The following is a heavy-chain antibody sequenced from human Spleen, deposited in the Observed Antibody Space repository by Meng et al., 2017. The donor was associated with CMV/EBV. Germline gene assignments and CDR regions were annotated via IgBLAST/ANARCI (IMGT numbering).Heavy chain of an antibody. CDR3: ARDRTGGWFDP. V-gene: IGHV1-2*02. D-gene: IGHD3/OR15-3a*01. CDR2: INTNTGGT. Sequence: ASVKVSCKSSGYPFTGYFIHWVRQAPGQGLEWMAWINTNTGGTNYAQKFQGRVTITRDPSISTAYMDLTRLRFDDTAVYFCARDRTGGWFDPWGQGTLVTVSS. J-gene: IGHJ5*02. CDR1: GYPFTGYF.